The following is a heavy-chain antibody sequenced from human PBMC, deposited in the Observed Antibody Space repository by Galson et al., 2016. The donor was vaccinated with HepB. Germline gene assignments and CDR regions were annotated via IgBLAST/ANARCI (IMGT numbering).Heavy chain of an antibody. V-gene: IGHV4-39*01. D-gene: IGHD5/OR15-5a*01. J-gene: IGHJ6*02. CDR2: INYSGST. Sequence: SETLSLTCSVSGGSSSSGTYSWGWIRQPPGKGLEWIGTINYSGSTYYNPSLKSRVTISVDTSKNQFSLKLISVTAADTAVYYCAKSRSVQDYFHGMDVWGQGTTVTV. CDR1: GGSSSSGTYS. CDR3: AKSRSVQDYFHGMDV.